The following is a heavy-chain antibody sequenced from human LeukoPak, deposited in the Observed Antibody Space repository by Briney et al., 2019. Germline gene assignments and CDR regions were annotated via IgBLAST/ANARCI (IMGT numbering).Heavy chain of an antibody. CDR3: ARWAGYCSITNCYSAFDF. CDR1: GGTFSNCA. V-gene: IGHV1-69*13. D-gene: IGHD2-2*02. CDR2: ITPIFGTA. J-gene: IGHJ4*02. Sequence: SVKVSCKASGGTFSNCAINWVRQAPGQGLEWMGGITPIFGTANYAQRFQGRVTITADESTSTAYMELSSLRSEDTAVYYCARWAGYCSITNCYSAFDFWGQGTLVTVSS.